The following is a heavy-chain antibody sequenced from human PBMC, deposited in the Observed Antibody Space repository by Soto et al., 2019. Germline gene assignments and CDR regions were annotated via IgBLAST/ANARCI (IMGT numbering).Heavy chain of an antibody. CDR1: GGSVSSGSYY. Sequence: SETLSLTCTVSGGSVSSGSYYWSWIRQPPGKGLEWIGYIYYSGSTNYNPSLKSRVTISVDTSKNQFSLKLSSVTAADTAVYYCARTTETYYYDSSGQAHFDYWGQGTLVTVPQ. V-gene: IGHV4-61*01. CDR3: ARTTETYYYDSSGQAHFDY. CDR2: IYYSGST. J-gene: IGHJ4*02. D-gene: IGHD3-22*01.